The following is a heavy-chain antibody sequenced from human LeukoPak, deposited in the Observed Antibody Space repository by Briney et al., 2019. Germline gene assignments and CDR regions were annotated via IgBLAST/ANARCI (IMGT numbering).Heavy chain of an antibody. CDR1: GYTFTGYY. Sequence: ASVKVSCKASGYTFTGYYMHWVRQAPGQGLEWMGWINPNSGGTNYAQKFQGRVTMTRDTSISTAYMELSRLRSDDTAVYYCARRYFDILACYYTLFDYWGQGTLVTVSS. CDR3: ARRYFDILACYYTLFDY. V-gene: IGHV1-2*02. CDR2: INPNSGGT. J-gene: IGHJ4*02. D-gene: IGHD3-9*01.